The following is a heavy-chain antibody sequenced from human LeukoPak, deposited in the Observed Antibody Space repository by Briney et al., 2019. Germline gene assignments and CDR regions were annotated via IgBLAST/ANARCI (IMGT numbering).Heavy chain of an antibody. V-gene: IGHV3-21*01. D-gene: IGHD6-19*01. CDR3: ARDRSIAVAGRNFDY. CDR2: ISSSSYI. Sequence: PGGSLRLSCAASGFALSSYSMNWVRQAPGKGLGWVSSISSSSYIYYADSVKGRFTISRDNAKNSLYLQMNSLRAEDTAVYYCARDRSIAVAGRNFDYWGQGTLVTVSS. CDR1: GFALSSYS. J-gene: IGHJ4*02.